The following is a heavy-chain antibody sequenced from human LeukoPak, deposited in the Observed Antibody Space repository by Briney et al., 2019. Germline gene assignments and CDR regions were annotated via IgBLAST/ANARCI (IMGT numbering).Heavy chain of an antibody. CDR1: GGSFSGYY. CDR3: ARVDIAMVTAPKGGY. Sequence: SETLSLTCAVYGGSFSGYYWSWIRQPPGKGLEWIGEINHSGSTNYNPSLKSRVTISVDTSKNQFSLKLSSVTAADTAVYYCARVDIAMVTAPKGGYWGQGTLVTVSS. D-gene: IGHD5-18*01. CDR2: INHSGST. J-gene: IGHJ4*02. V-gene: IGHV4-34*01.